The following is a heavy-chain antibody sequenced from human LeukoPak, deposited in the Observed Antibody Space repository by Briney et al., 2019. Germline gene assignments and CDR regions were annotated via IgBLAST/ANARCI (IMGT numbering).Heavy chain of an antibody. CDR2: TYYRSKWYN. J-gene: IGHJ4*02. V-gene: IGHV6-1*01. CDR3: GRDIGAAIGH. Sequence: SQTLSLTCAISGDSVSSYSAGWNWIRQSPSRGLEWLGRTYYRSKWYNEYALSVRSRVTISPDTSKNQVSLQLNSVTPDDTAFYYCGRDIGAAIGHWGQGTLVTVSS. D-gene: IGHD6-13*01. CDR1: GDSVSSYSAG.